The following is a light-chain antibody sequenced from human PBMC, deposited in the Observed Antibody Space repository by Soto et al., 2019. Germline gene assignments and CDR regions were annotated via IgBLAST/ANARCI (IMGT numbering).Light chain of an antibody. V-gene: IGKV1-39*01. Sequence: DIQMTQSPSSLSASVGDRVTITCRASQSISSYLNWYQQKPGKAPKLLIYAASSLQSGVPSRFSGSGSGTEFTLTISSLQPEDFATYYCQQSYSTRRTFGQGTKLEIK. CDR2: AAS. CDR1: QSISSY. J-gene: IGKJ2*01. CDR3: QQSYSTRRT.